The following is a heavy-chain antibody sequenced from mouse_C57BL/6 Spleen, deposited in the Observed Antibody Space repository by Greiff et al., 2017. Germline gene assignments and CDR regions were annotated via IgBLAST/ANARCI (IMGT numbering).Heavy chain of an antibody. Sequence: EVQLQQSGAELVRPGASVKLSCTASGFNIKDYYMHWVKQRPEQGLEWIGRIDPEDGDTEYAPKFQGKATMTADTTSNTAYLQLSSLTSEDTAVYYFTTSLYNGSSPGYFDDWGTGTTVTVSS. CDR3: TTSLYNGSSPGYFDD. CDR1: GFNIKDYY. D-gene: IGHD1-1*01. CDR2: IDPEDGDT. J-gene: IGHJ1*03. V-gene: IGHV14-1*01.